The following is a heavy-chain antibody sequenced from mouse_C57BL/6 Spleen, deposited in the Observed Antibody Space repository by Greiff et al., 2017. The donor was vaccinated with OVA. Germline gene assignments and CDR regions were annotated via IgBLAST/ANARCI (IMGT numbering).Heavy chain of an antibody. V-gene: IGHV1-66*01. CDR1: GYSFTSYY. CDR3: ARREPILILYFDY. CDR2: IYPGSGNT. Sequence: QVQLKQSGPELVKPGASVKISCKASGYSFTSYYIHWVKQRPGQGLEWIGWIYPGSGNTKYNEKFKGKATLTADTSSSTAYMQLSSLTSEDSAVYYCARREPILILYFDYWGQGTTLTVSS. J-gene: IGHJ2*01.